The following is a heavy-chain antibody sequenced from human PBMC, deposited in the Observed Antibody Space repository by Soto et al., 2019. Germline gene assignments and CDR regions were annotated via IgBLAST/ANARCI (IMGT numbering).Heavy chain of an antibody. J-gene: IGHJ6*02. Sequence: VKVSCKASGGTFSSYAISWVRQAPGQGLEWMGGIIPIFGTANYAQKFQGRVTITADESTSTAYMELSSLRSEDTAVYYCASSTVVYYYYYGMDVWGQGTTVTVSS. V-gene: IGHV1-69*01. CDR1: GGTFSSYA. CDR2: IIPIFGTA. CDR3: ASSTVVYYYYYGMDV. D-gene: IGHD4-17*01.